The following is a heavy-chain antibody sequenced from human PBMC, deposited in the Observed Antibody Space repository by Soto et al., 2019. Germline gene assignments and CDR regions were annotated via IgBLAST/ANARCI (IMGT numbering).Heavy chain of an antibody. J-gene: IGHJ4*02. CDR2: ISSSGSYI. D-gene: IGHD3-22*01. CDR1: GFTFSSYS. V-gene: IGHV3-21*01. CDR3: ARDGSYDSSGYYFDY. Sequence: EVQLVESGGGLVKPGGSLRLSCAASGFTFSSYSMNWVRQAPGKGLEWVSSISSSGSYIYYADSVKGRFTLSRDNAKNSLCLQMNSLRAEDTAVYYSARDGSYDSSGYYFDYWGQGTLVTVSS.